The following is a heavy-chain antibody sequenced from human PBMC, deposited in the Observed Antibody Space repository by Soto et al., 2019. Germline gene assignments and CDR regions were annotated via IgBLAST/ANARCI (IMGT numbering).Heavy chain of an antibody. CDR3: TSGLCGGSSNMHY. CDR2: IKSKRDGGTT. Sequence: EVQLVESGGVLVNPVAALRLSFAASGFTFANAWMIWVRKAPGKVLVWVARIKSKRDGGTTDYDVPVKGRLIISRDDSKDSLYWEMIRLKTEDTAVYYCTSGLCGGSSNMHYWGQGTLVTVS. CDR1: GFTFANAW. J-gene: IGHJ4*02. V-gene: IGHV3-15*01. D-gene: IGHD6-6*01.